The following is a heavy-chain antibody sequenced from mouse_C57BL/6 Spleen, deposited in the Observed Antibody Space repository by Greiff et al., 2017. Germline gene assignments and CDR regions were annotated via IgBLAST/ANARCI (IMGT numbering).Heavy chain of an antibody. D-gene: IGHD2-2*01. CDR3: AISGYLYAMDY. Sequence: QVQLQQPGAELVKPGATVKVSCKASGYTFTSYWMHWVKQRPGQGLEWIGRIHPSDSDTNYNQKFKGKATLTVDKSSSTAYMPLSSLTSEDSAVYYCAISGYLYAMDYWGQGTSVTVSS. J-gene: IGHJ4*01. CDR1: GYTFTSYW. V-gene: IGHV1-74*01. CDR2: IHPSDSDT.